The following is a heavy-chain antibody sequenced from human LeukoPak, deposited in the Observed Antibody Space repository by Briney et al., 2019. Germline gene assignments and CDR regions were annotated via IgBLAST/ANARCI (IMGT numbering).Heavy chain of an antibody. CDR1: GGTFSRFT. Sequence: PVASVKVSCKASGGTFSRFTISWVRQAPGQGFERMGGITPIFGTANFAQKFQGRVSITADGSTSTAFMELSSLRSEDTAVYYCAREWGLESSGYYYAYWGQGTLVTVSS. D-gene: IGHD3-22*01. CDR3: AREWGLESSGYYYAY. J-gene: IGHJ4*02. CDR2: ITPIFGTA. V-gene: IGHV1-69*13.